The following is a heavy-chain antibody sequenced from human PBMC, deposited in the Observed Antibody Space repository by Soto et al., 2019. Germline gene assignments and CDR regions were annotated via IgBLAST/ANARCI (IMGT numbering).Heavy chain of an antibody. D-gene: IGHD6-6*01. CDR2: ISSSSSYI. J-gene: IGHJ4*02. CDR3: ARDLYSSSARYFDY. Sequence: EVQLVESGGGLVKPGGSLRLSCAASGFTFSSYSMNWVRQAPGKGLEWVSSISSSSSYIYYADSVKGRFTISRDYAKNSLYLQMNSLRAEDTAVYYCARDLYSSSARYFDYWGQGTLVTVSS. CDR1: GFTFSSYS. V-gene: IGHV3-21*01.